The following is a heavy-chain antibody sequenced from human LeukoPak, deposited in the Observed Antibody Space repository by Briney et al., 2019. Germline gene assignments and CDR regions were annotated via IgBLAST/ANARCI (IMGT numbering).Heavy chain of an antibody. CDR1: GFSVGTNY. D-gene: IGHD3-22*01. CDR2: INHSGST. J-gene: IGHJ3*02. CDR3: ARLLRGGRDTPMVTMIVVRAKSGAFDI. V-gene: IGHV4-34*01. Sequence: GSLRLSCAPSGFSVGTNYMSWVRQPPGKGLEWIGEINHSGSTNYNPSLKSRVTISVDTSKNQFSLKLSSVTAADTAIYYCARLLRGGRDTPMVTMIVVRAKSGAFDIWGQGTMVTVSS.